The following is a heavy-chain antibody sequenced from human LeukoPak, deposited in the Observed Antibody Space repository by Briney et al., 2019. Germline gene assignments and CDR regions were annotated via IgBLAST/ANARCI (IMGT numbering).Heavy chain of an antibody. V-gene: IGHV3-9*01. CDR1: GFTFDDYA. J-gene: IGHJ6*02. D-gene: IGHD6-6*01. CDR2: ISWNSGSI. CDR3: AKAISSSSLHYYYGLDV. Sequence: PGGSLRLSCAASGFTFDDYAMHWVRQAPGKGLEWVSGISWNSGSIAYAGSVKGRFTISRDNAKNSLYLQMNSLRAEDTALYYCAKAISSSSLHYYYGLDVWGQGTTVTVSS.